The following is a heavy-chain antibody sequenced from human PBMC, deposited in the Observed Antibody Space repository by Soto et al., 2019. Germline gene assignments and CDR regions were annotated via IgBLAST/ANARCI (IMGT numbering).Heavy chain of an antibody. V-gene: IGHV3-74*01. CDR1: GFTFSSYW. CDR2: INSDGSST. Sequence: GGSLRLSCAASGFTFSSYWMHWVRQAPGKGLVWVSRINSDGSSTSYADSVKGRFTISRDNAKNTLYLQMNSLRAEDTAVYYCARVAYVVVPARYYYYMDVWGKGTTVTVSS. J-gene: IGHJ6*03. CDR3: ARVAYVVVPARYYYYMDV. D-gene: IGHD2-2*01.